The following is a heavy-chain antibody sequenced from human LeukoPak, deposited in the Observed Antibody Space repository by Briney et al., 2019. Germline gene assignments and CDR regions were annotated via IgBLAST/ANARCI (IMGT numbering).Heavy chain of an antibody. D-gene: IGHD1-14*01. CDR2: ISSDSSNI. J-gene: IGHJ3*02. Sequence: GGSLRLSCAVSGFTFISYSMNWVRQAPGKGLAWVSYISSDSSNIYYADSVNGRFTISRDNAKNSLYLQMNSLRAEDTAVYYCARDPRRHRGAFDIWGQGTMVSVSS. CDR3: ARDPRRHRGAFDI. CDR1: GFTFISYS. V-gene: IGHV3-48*01.